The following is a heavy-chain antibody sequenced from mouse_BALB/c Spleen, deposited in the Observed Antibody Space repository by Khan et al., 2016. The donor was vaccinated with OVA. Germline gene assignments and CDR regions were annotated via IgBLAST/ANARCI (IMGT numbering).Heavy chain of an antibody. CDR1: GFNIKDYY. V-gene: IGHV14-1*02. Sequence: VQLKESGAELVRPAPLVKLSCKATGFNIKDYYMHWVKQRPEQGLVWIGRIDPDNGNTIYDPKFQGKASITSDTSYNTAYLQLSSLTSEDTAVYCCARDGYAYWFAYWGQGTLVTVSA. J-gene: IGHJ3*01. CDR2: IDPDNGNT. CDR3: ARDGYAYWFAY. D-gene: IGHD2-2*01.